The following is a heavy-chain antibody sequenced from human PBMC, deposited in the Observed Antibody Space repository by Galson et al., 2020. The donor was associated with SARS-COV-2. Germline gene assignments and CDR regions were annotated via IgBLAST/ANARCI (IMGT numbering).Heavy chain of an antibody. D-gene: IGHD1-26*01. V-gene: IGHV6-1*01. CDR3: ARDFSGSYYAYYYYMDV. CDR2: TYYRSKWYN. CDR1: GDSVSSNSAA. Sequence: SQTLSLTCAISGDSVSSNSAAWNWIRQSPSRGLEWLGRTYYRSKWYNDYAVSVKSRITINPDTSKNQFSLQLNSVTPEDTAVYYCARDFSGSYYAYYYYMDVWGKGTTVTVSS. J-gene: IGHJ6*03.